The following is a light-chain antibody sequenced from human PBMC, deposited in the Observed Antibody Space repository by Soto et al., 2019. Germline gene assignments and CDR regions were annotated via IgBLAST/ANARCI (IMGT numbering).Light chain of an antibody. J-gene: IGKJ4*01. CDR2: GAS. V-gene: IGKV3-20*01. Sequence: EMVLTQSPGTLSLSPGERATLSCRATQTVSSSYLAWFQQKPGQAPRHLIYGASYRATGIPDRFSGSGSGTDFTLTISRLEPEDFAVYYWQQYGTSPPLTFGAGTRVE. CDR1: QTVSSSY. CDR3: QQYGTSPPLT.